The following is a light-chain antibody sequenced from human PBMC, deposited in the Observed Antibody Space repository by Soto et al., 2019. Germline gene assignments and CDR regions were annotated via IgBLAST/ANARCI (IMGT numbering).Light chain of an antibody. V-gene: IGKV1-5*01. CDR2: DAS. CDR3: QQYSSYSS. CDR1: QSISGW. J-gene: IGKJ2*01. Sequence: DIQMTQSPSTLSASVGDRVTITCRASQSISGWLAWYQQKPGKAPNLLISDASSLESGVPSRFSGSGSGTEFTLTLSGLQPDDFATYYCQQYSSYSSFGQGTKWEIK.